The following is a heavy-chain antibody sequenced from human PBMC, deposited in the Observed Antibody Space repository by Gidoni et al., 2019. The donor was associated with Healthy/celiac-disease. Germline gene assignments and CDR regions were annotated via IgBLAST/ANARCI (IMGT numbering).Heavy chain of an antibody. D-gene: IGHD3-22*01. J-gene: IGHJ3*02. CDR3: ARGYDSSGYPLGGGAFDI. CDR2: IIPIFGTA. Sequence: QVQLVQSGAEVKKPGSSVKVSCKASGGTFSSYAISWVRQAPGQGLEWMGGIIPIFGTANYAQKFQGRVTITADESTSTAYMERSSLRSEDTAVYYCARGYDSSGYPLGGGAFDIWGQGTMVTVSS. V-gene: IGHV1-69*01. CDR1: GGTFSSYA.